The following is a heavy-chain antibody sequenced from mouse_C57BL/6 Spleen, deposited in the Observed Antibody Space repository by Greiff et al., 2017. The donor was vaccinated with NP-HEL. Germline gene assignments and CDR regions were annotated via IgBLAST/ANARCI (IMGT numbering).Heavy chain of an antibody. CDR2: ISSGSSTI. Sequence: EVKLVESGGGLVKPGGSLKLSCAASGFTFSDYGMHWVRQAPEKGLEWVAYISSGSSTIYYADTVKGRFTISRDNAKNTLFLQMTSLRSEDTAMYYCARPYYGTRVYAMDYWGQGTSVTVSS. V-gene: IGHV5-17*01. CDR1: GFTFSDYG. D-gene: IGHD1-1*01. CDR3: ARPYYGTRVYAMDY. J-gene: IGHJ4*01.